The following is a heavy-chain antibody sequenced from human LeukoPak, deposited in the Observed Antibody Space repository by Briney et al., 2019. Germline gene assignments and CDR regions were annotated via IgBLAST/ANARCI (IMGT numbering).Heavy chain of an antibody. D-gene: IGHD6-19*01. Sequence: PSETLSLTCTVSGGSISSYYWSWIRHPPGKGLESIGYMYRTGSTNYNPSLKSRVTITPDTSKNQFSLRLTSVTAADTAVYYCAREGTYGWYNWFDPWGQGTLVTVSS. CDR3: AREGTYGWYNWFDP. V-gene: IGHV4-59*01. CDR1: GGSISSYY. CDR2: MYRTGST. J-gene: IGHJ5*02.